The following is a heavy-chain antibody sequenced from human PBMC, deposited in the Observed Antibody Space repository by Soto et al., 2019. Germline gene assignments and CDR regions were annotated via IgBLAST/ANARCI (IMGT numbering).Heavy chain of an antibody. CDR1: GGSISSGGYY. CDR2: IYYSGST. J-gene: IGHJ5*02. CDR3: ARGHDYGDYVPSWFDP. D-gene: IGHD4-17*01. V-gene: IGHV4-31*03. Sequence: QVQLQESGPGLVKPSQTLSLTCTVSGGSISSGGYYWSWIRQHPGKGLEWIGYIYYSGSTYYNPSLRGRVTISVDTSKNHFSLKLSSVTAADTAVYYCARGHDYGDYVPSWFDPWGQGTLVTVSS.